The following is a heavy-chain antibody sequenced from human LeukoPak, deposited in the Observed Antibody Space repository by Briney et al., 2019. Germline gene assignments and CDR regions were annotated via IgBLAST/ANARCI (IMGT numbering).Heavy chain of an antibody. CDR3: ARIRGYSGYGRYFDY. V-gene: IGHV4-34*01. J-gene: IGHJ4*02. CDR2: INHSGST. D-gene: IGHD5-12*01. CDR1: GGSFSGYY. Sequence: PSETLSLTCAVYGGSFSGYYWSWIRQPPGKGLEWIGEINHSGSTNYDPSLKSRVTISVDTSKNQFSLKLSSVTAADTAVYYCARIRGYSGYGRYFDYWGQGTLVTVSS.